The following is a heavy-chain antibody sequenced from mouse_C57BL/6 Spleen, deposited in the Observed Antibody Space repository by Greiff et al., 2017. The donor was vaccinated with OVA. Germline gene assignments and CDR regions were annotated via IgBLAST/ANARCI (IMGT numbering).Heavy chain of an antibody. D-gene: IGHD1-1*01. CDR1: GYAFSSSW. CDR3: AITTVTPCYYAMDY. V-gene: IGHV1-82*01. Sequence: QVQLQQSGPELVKPGASVKISCKASGYAFSSSWMNWVKQRPGKGLEWIGRIYPGDGDTNYNGKFKGKATLTADKSSSTAYMQLSSLTSEDSAVYFCAITTVTPCYYAMDYWGQGTSVTVSS. CDR2: IYPGDGDT. J-gene: IGHJ4*01.